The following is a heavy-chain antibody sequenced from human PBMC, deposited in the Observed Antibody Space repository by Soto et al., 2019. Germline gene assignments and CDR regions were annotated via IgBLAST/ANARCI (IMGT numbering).Heavy chain of an antibody. CDR3: ARGPSLIGEHAFDI. CDR2: INHSGST. V-gene: IGHV4-34*01. Sequence: SETLSLTYAVYGGSFSGYYWSWIRQPPGKGLEWIGEINHSGSTNYNPSLKSRVTISVDTSKNQFSLKLSSVTAADTAVYYCARGPSLIGEHAFDIWGQGTMVTVSS. D-gene: IGHD1-1*01. J-gene: IGHJ3*02. CDR1: GGSFSGYY.